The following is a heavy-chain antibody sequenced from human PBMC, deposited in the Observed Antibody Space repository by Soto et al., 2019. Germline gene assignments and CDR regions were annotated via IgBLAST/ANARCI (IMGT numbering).Heavy chain of an antibody. CDR1: GGSISSGDYY. D-gene: IGHD5-18*01. CDR2: IYYSGST. CDR3: ARDTAREYGMDV. V-gene: IGHV4-30-4*01. Sequence: PSETLSLTCTVSGGSISSGDYYWSWIRQPPGKGLEWIGYIYYSGSTYYNPSLKSRVTISVDTSKNQFSLKLSSVTAADMAVYYCARDTAREYGMDVWGQGTTVTVSS. J-gene: IGHJ6*02.